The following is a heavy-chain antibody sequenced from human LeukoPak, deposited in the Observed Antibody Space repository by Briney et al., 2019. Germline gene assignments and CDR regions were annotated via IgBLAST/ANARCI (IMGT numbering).Heavy chain of an antibody. Sequence: GGSLRLSCASSRFTVSGNYMTWVRQAPGKGLEWVSVIYSDGGTYYADSVKGRFTISRDNSKNTLYLQMDSLRVEDTATYYCARDPDATFSANWALEYYSYGLDVWGQGTSVIVSS. J-gene: IGHJ6*01. D-gene: IGHD1-1*01. CDR3: ARDPDATFSANWALEYYSYGLDV. CDR1: RFTVSGNY. V-gene: IGHV3-66*01. CDR2: IYSDGGT.